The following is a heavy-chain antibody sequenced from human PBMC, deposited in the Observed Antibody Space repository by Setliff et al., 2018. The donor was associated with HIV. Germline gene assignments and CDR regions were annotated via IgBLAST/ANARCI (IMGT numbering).Heavy chain of an antibody. V-gene: IGHV4-38-2*01. J-gene: IGHJ4*02. CDR3: ARQNYYDISGYYERPLDFDY. CDR1: DYSALNDNY. D-gene: IGHD3-22*01. Sequence: PSETLSLTCAVSDYSALNDNYWGWIRQSPGKGLEWIGSVHHDGSTYYNPSLGSRVTTTIDTSNNRFPLRLYSVTAADTAMYYCARQNYYDISGYYERPLDFDYWGQGTLVTVSS. CDR2: VHHDGST.